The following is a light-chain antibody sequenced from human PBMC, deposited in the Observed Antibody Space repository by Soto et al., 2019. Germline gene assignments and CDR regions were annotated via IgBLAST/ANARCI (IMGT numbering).Light chain of an antibody. J-gene: IGKJ3*01. CDR2: DAS. CDR1: QDISNY. Sequence: DIQMTQSPSSLSASVGDRVTITCQASQDISNYLNWYQQKPGKAPKLLIYDASNLETGVPSRFSGSGSGTDFTFTISSLQHEDIETYYCQQYDNLPPTLGPETKVDIK. V-gene: IGKV1-33*01. CDR3: QQYDNLPPT.